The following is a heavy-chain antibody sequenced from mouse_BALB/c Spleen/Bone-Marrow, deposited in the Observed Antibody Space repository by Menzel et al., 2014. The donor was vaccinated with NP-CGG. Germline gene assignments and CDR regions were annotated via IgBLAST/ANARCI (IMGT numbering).Heavy chain of an antibody. V-gene: IGHV1-31*01. Sequence: DVKLQESGPELVKPGVSVKISCTASGYSITDYYMHWVKQSHVKSLEWIGRINPYNGATNYSQSFKDKASLTVDESSNTAYMDLHSLSSEDSAVYYCASMAYWGQGTLVTVSS. CDR1: GYSITDYY. J-gene: IGHJ3*01. CDR2: INPYNGAT. CDR3: ASMAY.